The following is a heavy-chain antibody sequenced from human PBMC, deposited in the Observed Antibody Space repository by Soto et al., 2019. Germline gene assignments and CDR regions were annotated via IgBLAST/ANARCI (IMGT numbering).Heavy chain of an antibody. J-gene: IGHJ5*02. CDR3: AGGSLWFGEPGYWFDP. D-gene: IGHD3-10*01. CDR2: IYYSGST. CDR1: GGSISSSSYY. V-gene: IGHV4-39*01. Sequence: SETLSLTCTVSGGSISSSSYYWGWIRQPPGKGLEWIGSIYYSGSTYYAPSLKIRVTITVDTSKNQFSLKLSSVTAADTAVYYCAGGSLWFGEPGYWFDPWGQGTLVTVSS.